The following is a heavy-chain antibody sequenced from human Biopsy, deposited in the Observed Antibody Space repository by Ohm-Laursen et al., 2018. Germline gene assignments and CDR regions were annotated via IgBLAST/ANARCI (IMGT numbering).Heavy chain of an antibody. D-gene: IGHD1-26*01. J-gene: IGHJ4*02. CDR1: GGTFINYA. CDR2: IIPMFGTA. Sequence: SVKVSCNASGGTFINYAISWVRQAPGQGLEWMGGIIPMFGTANYAQMFQGRVTISADESTSASYMELSSLTTEDTAIYYCARGPHSGSHSCFDYWGRGTLVIVSS. V-gene: IGHV1-69*13. CDR3: ARGPHSGSHSCFDY.